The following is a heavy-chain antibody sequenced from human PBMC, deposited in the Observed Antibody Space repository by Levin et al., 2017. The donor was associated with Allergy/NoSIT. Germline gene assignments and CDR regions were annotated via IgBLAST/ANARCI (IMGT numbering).Heavy chain of an antibody. CDR2: IPRDEDGI. V-gene: IGHV3-7*01. CDR1: GFTFTSHW. Sequence: LSLPCAASGFTFTSHWMTWVRQAPGKGLEWVAHIPRDEDGIYYADSVNGRFAFSRDNATDSVYLQMNNLRADHPAVYYCVRDSDCSLNNWGQGTLVTVSS. J-gene: IGHJ4*02. D-gene: IGHD2-21*02. CDR3: VRDSDCSLNN.